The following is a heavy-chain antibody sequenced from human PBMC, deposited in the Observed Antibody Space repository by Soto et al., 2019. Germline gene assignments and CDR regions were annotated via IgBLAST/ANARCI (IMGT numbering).Heavy chain of an antibody. CDR2: IRGFSPYT. D-gene: IGHD2-15*01. CDR3: ARDRGYDAHDFYYNAMDV. CDR1: GFTFRTYT. Sequence: GGSLRLSCISSGFTFRTYTMNWVRQAPGKGLEWVPGIRGFSPYTFYAESVKGRFTISRDNAKNSLFLQMNSLRAEDTAVYYCARDRGYDAHDFYYNAMDVWGQGTTVTVSS. J-gene: IGHJ6*02. V-gene: IGHV3-21*01.